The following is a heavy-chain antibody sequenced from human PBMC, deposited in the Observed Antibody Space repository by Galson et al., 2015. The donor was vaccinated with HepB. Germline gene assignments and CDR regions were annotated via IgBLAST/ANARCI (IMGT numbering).Heavy chain of an antibody. D-gene: IGHD3-16*01. J-gene: IGHJ3*02. V-gene: IGHV3-66*02. CDR1: GFTVSNSF. CDR3: ARRGGGGRAFNI. CDR2: IYSGDNT. Sequence: SLRLSCAASGFTVSNSFMTWVRQAPGKGLEWVSIIYSGDNTYYADPAKGRFTISRDNSNNTLFLQMNSLRTEDTAVYYCARRGGGGRAFNIWGQGTMVTVSS.